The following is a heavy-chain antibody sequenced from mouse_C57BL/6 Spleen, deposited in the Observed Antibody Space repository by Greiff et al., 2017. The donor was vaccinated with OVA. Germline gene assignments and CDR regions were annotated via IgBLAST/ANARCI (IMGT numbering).Heavy chain of an antibody. V-gene: IGHV1-39*01. D-gene: IGHD1-1*01. J-gene: IGHJ2*01. CDR3: ASGTYGSSHDY. CDR2: INPNYGTT. Sequence: EVQLVESGPELVKPGASVKISCKASGYSFTDYNMNWVKQSNGKSLEWIGVINPNYGTTSYNQKFKGKATLTVDQSSSTAYMQLNSLTSEDSAVDYCASGTYGSSHDYWGQGTTLTVSS. CDR1: GYSFTDYN.